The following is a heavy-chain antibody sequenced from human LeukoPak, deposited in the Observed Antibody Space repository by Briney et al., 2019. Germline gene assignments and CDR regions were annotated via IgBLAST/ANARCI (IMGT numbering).Heavy chain of an antibody. CDR2: ISWNSDSI. D-gene: IGHD3/OR15-3a*01. Sequence: HTGRSLRLSCAASGFTFDDYAMHWVRQAPGKGLEWVSGISWNSDSIGYADSVKGRFTISRDNAMNSLYLQMNSLRAEDTALYYCAKDLGRTSDYWGQGTLVSVSS. V-gene: IGHV3-9*01. CDR1: GFTFDDYA. CDR3: AKDLGRTSDY. J-gene: IGHJ4*02.